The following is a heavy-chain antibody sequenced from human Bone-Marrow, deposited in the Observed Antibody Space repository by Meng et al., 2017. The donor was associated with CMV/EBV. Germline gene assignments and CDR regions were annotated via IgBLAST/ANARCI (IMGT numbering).Heavy chain of an antibody. V-gene: IGHV1-46*01. CDR1: GYTFTSYY. J-gene: IGHJ3*02. D-gene: IGHD2-2*01. CDR2: INPSGGST. CDR3: ARGDIVVVPAGMADAFDI. Sequence: ASVKVSCKAYGYTFTSYYMHWVRQAPGQGLEWMGIINPSGGSTSYAQKFQGRVTMTRDTSTSTVYMELSSLRSEDTAVYYCARGDIVVVPAGMADAFDIWGQGTMVTVSS.